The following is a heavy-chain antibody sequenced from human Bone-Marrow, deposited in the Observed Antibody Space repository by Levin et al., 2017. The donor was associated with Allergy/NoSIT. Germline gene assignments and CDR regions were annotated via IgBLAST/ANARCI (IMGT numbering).Heavy chain of an antibody. CDR2: IKSKSDGGTT. Sequence: PGGSLRLSCAASGFSFSNAWMSWVRQTPGKGLEWVGRIKSKSDGGTTDYAAPVKGRFTISRDDSKTTLYLEMNSLKTEDTAVYYCTTRSWYLGYYYYGLDVWGQGTTVTVSS. CDR3: TTRSWYLGYYYYGLDV. CDR1: GFSFSNAW. D-gene: IGHD6-13*01. J-gene: IGHJ6*02. V-gene: IGHV3-15*01.